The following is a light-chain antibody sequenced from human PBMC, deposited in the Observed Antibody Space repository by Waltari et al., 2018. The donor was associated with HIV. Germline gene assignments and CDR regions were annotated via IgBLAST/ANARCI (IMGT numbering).Light chain of an antibody. CDR2: DAS. V-gene: IGKV3D-15*01. J-gene: IGKJ1*01. Sequence: EVVMTQSPATLSVSPGERATLSCRATKSIKNKLAWYQQKPGQAPRLLIHDASTTTSGVAARFSGSGSGTEFTLTISSLQSEDVANYYCQQYYDWPRTFGQGTKV. CDR3: QQYYDWPRT. CDR1: KSIKNK.